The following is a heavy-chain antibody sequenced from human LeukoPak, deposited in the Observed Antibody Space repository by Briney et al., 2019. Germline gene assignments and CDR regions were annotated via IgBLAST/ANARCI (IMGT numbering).Heavy chain of an antibody. Sequence: GGSLRLSCAASGFTFSSYWMSWVRQAPGKGLEWVANIMQDGSEKYYVDSVKGRFTISRDNAKNSLYLQMNSLRAEDTAVYYCARTYYDFWSGPNNYGMDVWGQGTTVTVSS. V-gene: IGHV3-7*01. CDR2: IMQDGSEK. CDR3: ARTYYDFWSGPNNYGMDV. D-gene: IGHD3-3*01. J-gene: IGHJ6*02. CDR1: GFTFSSYW.